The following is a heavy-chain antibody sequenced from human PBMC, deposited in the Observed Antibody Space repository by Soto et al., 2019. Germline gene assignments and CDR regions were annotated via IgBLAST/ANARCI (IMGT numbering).Heavy chain of an antibody. CDR1: GGTFSSYA. V-gene: IGHV1-69*06. CDR3: ARGEAWNYYYYGMDV. J-gene: IGHJ6*02. D-gene: IGHD5-12*01. Sequence: ASVKVSCKASGGTFSSYAISRVRQAPGQGLEWMGGIIPIFGTANYAQKFQGRVTITADKSTSTAYMELSSLRSEDTAVYYCARGEAWNYYYYGMDVWGQGTTVTVSS. CDR2: IIPIFGTA.